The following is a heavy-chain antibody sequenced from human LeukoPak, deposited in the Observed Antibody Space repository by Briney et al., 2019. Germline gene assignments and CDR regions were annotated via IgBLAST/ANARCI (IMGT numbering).Heavy chain of an antibody. J-gene: IGHJ4*02. Sequence: GASVKVSCKASGYTFTSYDINWVRQATGQGLEWMGWMNPNSGNTGYAQKFQGRVTMTTDTSTSTAYMELRSLRSDDTAVYYCARVRSGRFDYWGQGTLVTVSS. CDR1: GYTFTSYD. CDR3: ARVRSGRFDY. V-gene: IGHV1-8*01. CDR2: MNPNSGNT. D-gene: IGHD2-15*01.